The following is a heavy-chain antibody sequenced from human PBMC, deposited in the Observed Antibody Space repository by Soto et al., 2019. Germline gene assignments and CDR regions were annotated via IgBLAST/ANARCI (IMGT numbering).Heavy chain of an antibody. Sequence: QLQLQESGPGLVKPSETLSLTCTFSGGSISSSSYYWGWIRPPPGEGREWIGSIDYSGSTYYNPSLKSRVTISVDTSKNQFSLKLSSVAAAATAVYYGASLRGSSRLPRRGYYGIDVWGQGTTVTVSS. CDR2: IDYSGST. CDR1: GGSISSSSYY. D-gene: IGHD6-13*01. CDR3: ASLRGSSRLPRRGYYGIDV. V-gene: IGHV4-39*01. J-gene: IGHJ6*02.